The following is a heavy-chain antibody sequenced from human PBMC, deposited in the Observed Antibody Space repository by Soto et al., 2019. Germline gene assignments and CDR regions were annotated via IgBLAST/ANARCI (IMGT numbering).Heavy chain of an antibody. CDR2: ISGYNGDA. J-gene: IGHJ6*02. CDR1: GYTFTRYG. CDR3: AKNGQPPYYYYGLDV. Sequence: QGQLVQSGAEVKMPGASVKVSCKASGYTFTRYGISWVRQAPGQGLEWMGWISGYNGDANYAQSFPGKVSMTIDKSTTTAYMELRTLTPDDTAVYYCAKNGQPPYYYYGLDVWGQGTTVTVSS. V-gene: IGHV1-18*01. D-gene: IGHD2-8*01.